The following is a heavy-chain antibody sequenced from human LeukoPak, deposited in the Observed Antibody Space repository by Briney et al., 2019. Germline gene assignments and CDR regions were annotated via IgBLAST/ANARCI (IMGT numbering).Heavy chain of an antibody. V-gene: IGHV3-21*01. Sequence: SSYIYYADPVNGRFTISRDNAKNSLYLQKNSLRAEDTAVHYCAVSNCLDPWGQGTLVTVSS. CDR3: AVSNCLDP. CDR2: SSYI. J-gene: IGHJ5*02.